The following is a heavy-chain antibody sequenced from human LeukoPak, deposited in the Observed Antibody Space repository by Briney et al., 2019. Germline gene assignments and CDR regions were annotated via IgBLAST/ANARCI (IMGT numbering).Heavy chain of an antibody. CDR2: ISWNSGSI. J-gene: IGHJ4*02. CDR3: AKDMGGYFDY. CDR1: GFTFDDYA. Sequence: PGGSLRLSCAASGFTFDDYAMYWVGQAPGKGLEWVSSISWNSGSIGYADSVKGRFTISRDNAKSSLYLQMNSLRAEDTALYYCAKDMGGYFDYWGQGTLVTVSS. D-gene: IGHD2-15*01. V-gene: IGHV3-9*01.